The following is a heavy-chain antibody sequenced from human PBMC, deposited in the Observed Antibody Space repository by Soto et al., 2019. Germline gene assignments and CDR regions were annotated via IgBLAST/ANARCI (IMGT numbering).Heavy chain of an antibody. Sequence: ASVKVSCKASGYTFTSYDINWVRQATGQGLEWMGWMNPNSGNTGYAQKFQGRVTMTRNTYISTAYMELSSLRSEDTAVYYCARGDYDFWSGYQYYYMDVWGKGTTVTVSS. J-gene: IGHJ6*03. D-gene: IGHD3-3*01. CDR2: MNPNSGNT. V-gene: IGHV1-8*01. CDR3: ARGDYDFWSGYQYYYMDV. CDR1: GYTFTSYD.